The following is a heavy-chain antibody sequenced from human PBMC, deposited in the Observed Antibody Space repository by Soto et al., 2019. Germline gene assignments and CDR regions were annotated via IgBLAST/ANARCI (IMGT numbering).Heavy chain of an antibody. CDR2: ISPDNGKT. CDR3: ARALGYSGYAGMDV. D-gene: IGHD5-12*01. CDR1: GYTFTIYG. Sequence: QVQLVQSGGEVKKPGASVKVSCKASGYTFTIYGINWVRQALGQGLEWMGWISPDNGKTNYAQKLQGRVTMTTDTSTSTAYMELRSLRSDDTAVYYCARALGYSGYAGMDVWGQGTTVTVSS. J-gene: IGHJ6*02. V-gene: IGHV1-18*01.